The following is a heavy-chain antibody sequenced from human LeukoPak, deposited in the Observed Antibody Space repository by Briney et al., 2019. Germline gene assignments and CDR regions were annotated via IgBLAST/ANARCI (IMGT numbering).Heavy chain of an antibody. V-gene: IGHV3-43D*03. CDR2: ISWDGGST. CDR1: GFTFDDYA. Sequence: PGXSLRXSCAASGFTFDDYAMHWVRQAPGKGLEWVSLISWDGGSTYYADSVKGRFTISRDNSKNSLYLQMNSLRAEDTALYYCAKVYCSSTSCYEGDLGYDYWGQGTLVTVSS. D-gene: IGHD2-2*01. J-gene: IGHJ4*02. CDR3: AKVYCSSTSCYEGDLGYDY.